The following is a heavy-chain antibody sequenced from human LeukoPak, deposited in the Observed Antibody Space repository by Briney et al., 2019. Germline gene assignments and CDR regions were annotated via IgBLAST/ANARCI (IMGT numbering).Heavy chain of an antibody. CDR3: ASGGAHGMDV. D-gene: IGHD3-16*01. CDR2: ISGVYDNI. CDR1: GFTFSDYY. Sequence: PGGSLRLSCAASGFTFSDYYMTWIRQAPGRGLEWVSYISGVYDNIYYGDSVKGRLTISRDNAKNSVYLQMSSLRADDTAVYYCASGGAHGMDVWGQGTTVTVSS. J-gene: IGHJ6*02. V-gene: IGHV3-11*01.